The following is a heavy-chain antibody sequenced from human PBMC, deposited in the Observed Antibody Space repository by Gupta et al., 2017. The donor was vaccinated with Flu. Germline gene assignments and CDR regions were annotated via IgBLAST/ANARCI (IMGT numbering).Heavy chain of an antibody. CDR2: INHSGST. D-gene: IGHD3-10*01. CDR1: GGSFSGYY. V-gene: IGHV4-34*01. J-gene: IGHJ4*02. Sequence: QVQLQQWGAGLLKPSETLSLTCAVYGGSFSGYYWSWIRQPPGKGLEWIGEINHSGSTNYNPSLKSRVTISVDTSKNQFSLKLSSVTAADTAVYYCASRGPMVRGVRDYWGQGTLVTVSS. CDR3: ASRGPMVRGVRDY.